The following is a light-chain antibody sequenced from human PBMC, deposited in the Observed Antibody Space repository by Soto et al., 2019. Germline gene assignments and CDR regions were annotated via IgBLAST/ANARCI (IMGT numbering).Light chain of an antibody. J-gene: IGKJ2*01. CDR2: AAS. CDR1: QGTSRY. Sequence: IQLTQSPSSLSASVGDRVTITCRASQGTSRYLAWYQQKLGTAPKLLIYAASTLQSGVPSRFIGSRSGTDFTLTISRLEPEDFAVYYCQQYGSSPRTFGQGTKLEIK. V-gene: IGKV1-9*01. CDR3: QQYGSSPRT.